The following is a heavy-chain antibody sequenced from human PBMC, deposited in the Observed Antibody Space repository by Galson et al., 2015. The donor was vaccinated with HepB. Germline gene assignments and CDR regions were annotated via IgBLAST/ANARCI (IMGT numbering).Heavy chain of an antibody. V-gene: IGHV3-48*02. J-gene: IGHJ6*02. D-gene: IGHD3-10*01. CDR3: ARDVVRAEPYYYYGMDV. CDR2: ISSSSSTI. Sequence: SLRLSCAASGFTFSSYSMNWVRQAPGKGLEWVSYISSSSSTIYYADSVKGRFTISRDNAKNSLYLQMNSLRDEDTAVYYCARDVVRAEPYYYYGMDVWGQGTTVTVSS. CDR1: GFTFSSYS.